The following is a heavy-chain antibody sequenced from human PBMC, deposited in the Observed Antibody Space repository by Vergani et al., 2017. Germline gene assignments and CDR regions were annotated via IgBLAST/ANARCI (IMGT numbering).Heavy chain of an antibody. J-gene: IGHJ6*01. V-gene: IGHV3-15*07. CDR1: GFSFRNAW. CDR3: TTDPRYCVDGSYYWLRDHHYYGMDV. D-gene: IGHD3-10*01. CDR2: IKSKFDRWTT. Sequence: EVQLVESGGGIVKPGGSLRLSCVASGFSFRNAWMNWVRRTPGKGLEWVGRIKSKFDRWTTDYAAAEKGRFTISRDDSKNMLFLQMNGLKTEDIGVYYCTTDPRYCVDGSYYWLRDHHYYGMDVWGQGTTVTVSS.